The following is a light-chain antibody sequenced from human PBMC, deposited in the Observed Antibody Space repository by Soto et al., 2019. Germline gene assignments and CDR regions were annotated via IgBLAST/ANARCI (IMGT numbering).Light chain of an antibody. Sequence: SVLTQAPSASGYPGQSFTISCTGTSSDVGGYNYVSWYQHHPGKAPKLIIYEVYKRPSGVPDRFSGSKSGNTAALTVSGLQAEDEADYYCSSYVGTNSYVFGTGTKVTVL. CDR2: EVY. J-gene: IGLJ1*01. V-gene: IGLV2-8*01. CDR1: SSDVGGYNY. CDR3: SSYVGTNSYV.